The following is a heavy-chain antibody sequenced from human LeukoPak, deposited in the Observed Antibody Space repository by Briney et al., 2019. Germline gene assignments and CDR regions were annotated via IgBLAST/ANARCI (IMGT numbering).Heavy chain of an antibody. D-gene: IGHD6-13*01. J-gene: IGHJ6*02. CDR3: ARAAAAGPNYYYYGMDV. V-gene: IGHV7-4-1*02. CDR1: GYTFTSYA. Sequence: ASVKVSCKASGYTFTSYAMNWVRQAPGQGLEWMGWINTNTGNPTYAQGFTGRFVFSLDTSVSTAYLQISSLKAEDTAVYYCARAAAAGPNYYYYGMDVWGQGTTVTVSS. CDR2: INTNTGNP.